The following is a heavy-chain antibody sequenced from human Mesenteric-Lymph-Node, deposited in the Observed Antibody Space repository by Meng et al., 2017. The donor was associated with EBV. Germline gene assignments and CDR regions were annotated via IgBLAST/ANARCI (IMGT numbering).Heavy chain of an antibody. D-gene: IGHD5-12*01. CDR2: IITYNGNT. CDR3: VVGDSGYEPDY. V-gene: IGHV1-18*01. Sequence: QVPLVQSGAGVKKPGASGKVSCKASGYTLTSYAINWVRQAPGQGLEWMGWIITYNGNTNYAQKLQGRVTMTTDTSTSTAYMELRSLRSDDSAVYYCVVGDSGYEPDYWGQGTLVTVSS. CDR1: GYTLTSYA. J-gene: IGHJ4*02.